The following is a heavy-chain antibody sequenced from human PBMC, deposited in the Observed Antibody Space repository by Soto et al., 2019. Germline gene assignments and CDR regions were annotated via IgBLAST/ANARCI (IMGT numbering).Heavy chain of an antibody. Sequence: EVQLVQSGAEVKKPGESLRISCKGSGYSFTNYWISWVRQMPGKGLEWMGRIDPRDSYTNYSPSFQGHVTISADKSINTAYLQWSSLKASDTAMYYCARRSGPESVRADYWGQGTLVTVSS. V-gene: IGHV5-10-1*01. CDR3: ARRSGPESVRADY. CDR2: IDPRDSYT. CDR1: GYSFTNYW. J-gene: IGHJ4*02.